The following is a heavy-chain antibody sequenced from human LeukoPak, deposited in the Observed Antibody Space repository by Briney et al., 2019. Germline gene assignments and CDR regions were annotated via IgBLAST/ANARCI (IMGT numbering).Heavy chain of an antibody. CDR2: IYSGGST. V-gene: IGHV3-66*01. Sequence: PGGSLRPSCAASGFTVSSNYMSWVRQAPGKGLEWVSVIYSGGSTYYADSVKGRFTISRDNSKNTLYLQMNSLRAEDTAVYYCASWLRLDAFDIWGQGTMVTVSS. CDR1: GFTVSSNY. CDR3: ASWLRLDAFDI. J-gene: IGHJ3*02. D-gene: IGHD3-9*01.